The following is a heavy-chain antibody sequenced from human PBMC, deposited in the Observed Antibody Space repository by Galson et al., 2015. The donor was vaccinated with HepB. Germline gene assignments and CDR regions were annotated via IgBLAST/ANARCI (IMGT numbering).Heavy chain of an antibody. CDR3: AKDWGPHTALNY. CDR1: GFTFSSYA. CDR2: ISYDGSNK. D-gene: IGHD3-16*01. V-gene: IGHV3-30*04. Sequence: SLRLSCAASGFTFSSYAMHWVRQAPGKGLEWVAVISYDGSNKYYADSVKGRFTISRDNSKNTLYLQMNSLRAEDTAVYYCAKDWGPHTALNYWGQGTLVTVSS. J-gene: IGHJ4*02.